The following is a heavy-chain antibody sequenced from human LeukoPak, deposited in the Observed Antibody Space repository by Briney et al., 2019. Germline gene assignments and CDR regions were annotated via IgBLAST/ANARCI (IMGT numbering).Heavy chain of an antibody. CDR2: IKQDGSDQ. Sequence: GGSLRLSCAASGFIFSGYWMTWVRQAPGKGLEWVASIKQDGSDQHYVDAVKGRCTISRDNAKNSLYLQMNNLRADDTAVYYRARALGYCSSTSCYDFDYWGQGTLVTVSS. CDR1: GFIFSGYW. CDR3: ARALGYCSSTSCYDFDY. J-gene: IGHJ4*02. V-gene: IGHV3-7*01. D-gene: IGHD2-2*01.